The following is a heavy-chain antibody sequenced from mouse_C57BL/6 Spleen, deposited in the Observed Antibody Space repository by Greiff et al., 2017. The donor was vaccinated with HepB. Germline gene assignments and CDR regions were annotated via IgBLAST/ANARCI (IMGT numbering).Heavy chain of an antibody. CDR3: ASETAQATSSFYFDY. J-gene: IGHJ2*01. Sequence: QVQLQQPGAELVKPGASVKMSCKASGYTFTSYWITWVKQRPGQGLEWIGDIYPGSGSTNYNEKFKSKATLTVDTSSSTAYMQLSSLTSEDSAVYYCASETAQATSSFYFDYWGQGTTLTVSS. CDR1: GYTFTSYW. V-gene: IGHV1-55*01. D-gene: IGHD3-2*02. CDR2: IYPGSGST.